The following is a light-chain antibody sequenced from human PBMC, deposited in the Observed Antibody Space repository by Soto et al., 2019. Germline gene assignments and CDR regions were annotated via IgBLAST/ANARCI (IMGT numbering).Light chain of an antibody. CDR2: KDS. CDR3: YSATDNNRV. Sequence: SYELAQPSSVSVYPGQTVKITCSGDMLAKNYARWVQQKPGQAPVLMVYKDSERPSGVPERFSGSSSGTTVTLTISGAQVEDEADYYCYSATDNNRVFGGGTKLTVL. CDR1: MLAKNY. V-gene: IGLV3-27*01. J-gene: IGLJ3*02.